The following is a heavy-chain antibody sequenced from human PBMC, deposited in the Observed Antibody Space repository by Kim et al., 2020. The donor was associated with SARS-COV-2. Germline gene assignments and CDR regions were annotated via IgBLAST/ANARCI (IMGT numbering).Heavy chain of an antibody. Sequence: GGSLRLSCAASGFTFSSYAMHWVRQAPGKGLEWVAVISYDGSNKYYADSVKGRFTISRDNSKNTLYLQMNSLRAEDTAVYYCAREYYDFWSGYAMPMAEYCYYYYMDVWGKGTTVTVSS. J-gene: IGHJ6*03. V-gene: IGHV3-30-3*01. CDR2: ISYDGSNK. CDR3: AREYYDFWSGYAMPMAEYCYYYYMDV. D-gene: IGHD3-3*01. CDR1: GFTFSSYA.